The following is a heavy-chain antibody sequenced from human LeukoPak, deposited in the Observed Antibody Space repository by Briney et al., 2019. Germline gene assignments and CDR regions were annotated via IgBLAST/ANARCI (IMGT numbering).Heavy chain of an antibody. CDR3: ARGGQWLPVDY. CDR1: GGSISSYY. D-gene: IGHD6-19*01. J-gene: IGHJ4*02. Sequence: SETLSLTCTVSGGSISSYYWSWIRQPPGKGLEWIGYIYYSGSTNYNPSLKSRVTISVDTSKNQFSLKLSSVTAADTAVYYCARGGQWLPVDYWGQGTLVTVSS. V-gene: IGHV4-59*01. CDR2: IYYSGST.